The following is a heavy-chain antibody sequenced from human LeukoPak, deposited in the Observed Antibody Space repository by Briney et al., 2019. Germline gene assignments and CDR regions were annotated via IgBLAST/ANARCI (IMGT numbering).Heavy chain of an antibody. D-gene: IGHD2-15*01. CDR3: ARAPAANFDY. CDR2: MNPNSGNT. Sequence: ASVKVSCKASGYTCTSYDINWVRQATGQGLEWMGWMNPNSGNTGYAQRFQGRVTITRNTSISTAYMELSSLRSEDTAVYYCARAPAANFDYWGQGTLVTVSS. J-gene: IGHJ4*02. CDR1: GYTCTSYD. V-gene: IGHV1-8*03.